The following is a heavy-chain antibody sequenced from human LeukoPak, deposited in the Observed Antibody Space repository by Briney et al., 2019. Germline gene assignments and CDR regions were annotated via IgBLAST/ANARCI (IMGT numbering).Heavy chain of an antibody. D-gene: IGHD4-17*01. J-gene: IGHJ5*02. CDR2: IYPGDSDT. V-gene: IGHV5-51*01. Sequence: GESLKMSCKGSGYSFTRYWIGGVGQMPGKGLEGMGIIYPGDSDTRYSPSFQGQVTISADKSISTAYLQWSSLKASDTAMYYCARQHGDYAGFDPWGQGTLVTVSS. CDR3: ARQHGDYAGFDP. CDR1: GYSFTRYW.